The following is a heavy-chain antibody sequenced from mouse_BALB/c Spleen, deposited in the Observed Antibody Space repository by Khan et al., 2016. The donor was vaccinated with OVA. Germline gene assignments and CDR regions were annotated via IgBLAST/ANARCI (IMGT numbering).Heavy chain of an antibody. V-gene: IGHV5-6*01. CDR2: MSSGGDYT. CDR3: ANRVNGSFAY. Sequence: EVELVESGGDLVKPGGSLKLSCAASGYTFSSYSMSWVRQIPDKRLEWVATMSSGGDYTYYPDSVKGRFTISRDNAKNTLYLQMSSLKSEDTAMYYCANRVNGSFAYWGQGTLVTVSA. J-gene: IGHJ3*01. CDR1: GYTFSSYS.